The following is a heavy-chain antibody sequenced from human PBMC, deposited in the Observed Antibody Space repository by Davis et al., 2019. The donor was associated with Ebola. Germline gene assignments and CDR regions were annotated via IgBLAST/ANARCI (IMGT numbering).Heavy chain of an antibody. CDR1: GGSISSYY. CDR3: ARENSSGPDAFDI. CDR2: IYTSGST. V-gene: IGHV4-4*07. D-gene: IGHD3-22*01. Sequence: PGGSLRLSCTVSGGSISSYYWSWIRQPAGKGLEWIGRIYTSGSTNYNPSLKSRVTMSVDTSKNQFSLKLSSVTAADTAVYYCARENSSGPDAFDIWGQGTMVTVSS. J-gene: IGHJ3*02.